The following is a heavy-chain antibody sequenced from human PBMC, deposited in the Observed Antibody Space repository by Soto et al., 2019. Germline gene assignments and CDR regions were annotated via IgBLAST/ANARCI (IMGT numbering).Heavy chain of an antibody. Sequence: PSETLSLTCTVSGGSISSYYWSWIRQPAGKGLEWIGRIYTSGSTNYNPSLKSRVTMSVDTSKNQFSLKLSSVTAADTAVYYCARDGTRITIFGVVTTNNWFDPWGQGTLVTVSS. V-gene: IGHV4-4*07. J-gene: IGHJ5*02. CDR1: GGSISSYY. CDR2: IYTSGST. D-gene: IGHD3-3*01. CDR3: ARDGTRITIFGVVTTNNWFDP.